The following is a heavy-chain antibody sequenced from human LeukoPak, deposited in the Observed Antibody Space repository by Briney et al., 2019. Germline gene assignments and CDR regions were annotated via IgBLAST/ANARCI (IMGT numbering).Heavy chain of an antibody. Sequence: ASVKVSCKASGYTFTGYYIHWVRQAPGQGPEWMGWINPSGGSTSYAQKFQGRVTMTRDMSTSTVYMELSSLRSEDTAVYYCARTRAKRGPITVPFDYWGQGTLVTVSS. CDR2: INPSGGST. D-gene: IGHD3-3*01. J-gene: IGHJ4*02. CDR3: ARTRAKRGPITVPFDY. CDR1: GYTFTGYY. V-gene: IGHV1-46*01.